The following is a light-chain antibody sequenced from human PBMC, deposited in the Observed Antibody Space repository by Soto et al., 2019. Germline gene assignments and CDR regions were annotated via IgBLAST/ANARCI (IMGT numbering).Light chain of an antibody. CDR2: GAS. CDR3: HQHGGSPET. CDR1: QSVTSGY. Sequence: IVLTQSPGTLSLSPGERATLSCRASQSVTSGYLAWYQQNPGQAPRLLIYGASSRATGIPDRFSGSGSGTDFTLTISRLEPEDSGIYHCHQHGGSPETFGQGTKVEIK. V-gene: IGKV3-20*01. J-gene: IGKJ1*01.